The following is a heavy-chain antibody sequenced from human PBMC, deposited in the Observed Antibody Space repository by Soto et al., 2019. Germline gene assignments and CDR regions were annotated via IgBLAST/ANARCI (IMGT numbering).Heavy chain of an antibody. CDR2: IYPGDSDA. D-gene: IGHD6-6*01. V-gene: IGHV5-51*01. CDR1: GYNFTTYW. J-gene: IGHJ2*01. Sequence: PGESRKISCKGSGYNFTTYWIACVRQMPGRGLEWMGIIYPGDSDARYSPSFQGQVTISADKSISTAYLQWSSLKASDTAMYYCARRVGEQPVLDSWYSDLCGRGTRDTVS. CDR3: ARRVGEQPVLDSWYSDL.